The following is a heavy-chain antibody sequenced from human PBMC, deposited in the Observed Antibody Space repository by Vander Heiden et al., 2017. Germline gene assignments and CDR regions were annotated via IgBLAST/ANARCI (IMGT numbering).Heavy chain of an antibody. CDR2: IFYTGSN. V-gene: IGHV4-39*01. J-gene: IGHJ3*02. CDR1: VGSIGSSGYY. Sequence: QVQLQESGPGLVKPSETLSLSCIVSVGSIGSSGYYWGWIRQPPGKGLQWIGSIFYTGSNHYDPSFKSRASMSADFSKNQFSLNLSSVSAADTALYYCARRSTVNPLHAFDIWGQGAMVTVSS. CDR3: ARRSTVNPLHAFDI. D-gene: IGHD4-17*01.